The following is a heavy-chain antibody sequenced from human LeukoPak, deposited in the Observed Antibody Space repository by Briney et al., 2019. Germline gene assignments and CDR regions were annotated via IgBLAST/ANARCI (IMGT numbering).Heavy chain of an antibody. Sequence: SQTLSLTCAIYAPSLSSNSAAWNWIRQSPSRGLEWLGRTYHRFKRYSESAVSLKGRITINPDTSKNQFSLQLNSVAPEDTAVYYCARTTGHFDYWGQGTLVTVSS. V-gene: IGHV6-1*01. CDR2: TYHRFKRYS. D-gene: IGHD2-8*02. J-gene: IGHJ4*02. CDR3: ARTTGHFDY. CDR1: APSLSSNSAA.